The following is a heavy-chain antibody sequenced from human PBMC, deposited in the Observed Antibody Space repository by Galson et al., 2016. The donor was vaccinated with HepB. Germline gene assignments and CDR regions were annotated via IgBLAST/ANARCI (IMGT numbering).Heavy chain of an antibody. CDR3: AKQDIRGACLDS. V-gene: IGHV5-51*01. CDR2: IYPRDSDS. D-gene: IGHD4-17*01. J-gene: IGHJ4*02. CDR1: GYNFATQW. Sequence: QSGAEVKKPGDSLTISCKASGYNFATQWIGWVRQMPGKGLEWMGTIYPRDSDSRYSPPFLGHVTISADESIDTAYLHWSSLRPSDTAVYFCAKQDIRGACLDSWGQGTLVTVSS.